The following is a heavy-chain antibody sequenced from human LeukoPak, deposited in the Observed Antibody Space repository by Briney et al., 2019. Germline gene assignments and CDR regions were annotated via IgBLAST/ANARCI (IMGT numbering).Heavy chain of an antibody. D-gene: IGHD3-10*01. V-gene: IGHV2-5*01. CDR3: AHRSSIGFGELSFDS. J-gene: IGHJ4*02. CDR1: GFSLSTSGVA. Sequence: ESGPTLLNPTQTRTLTCTFSGFSLSTSGVAGGWIRQPPGKALEWLALSYWNDEKRYSPSLMGRLTVTKDPSTNQVVLTMTNMDPVDTATYYCAHRSSIGFGELSFDSWGQGTLVTVSS. CDR2: SYWNDEK.